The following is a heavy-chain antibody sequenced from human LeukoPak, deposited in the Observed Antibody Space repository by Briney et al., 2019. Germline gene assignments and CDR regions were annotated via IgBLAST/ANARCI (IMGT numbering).Heavy chain of an antibody. J-gene: IGHJ1*01. Sequence: GASVKVSCKASGYTFTSYGISWVRQAPGQGLEWMGWISAYNGNTNYAQKLQGRVTVTTDTSTSTAYMELRSLRSDDTAVYYCARGVGCSSTSCWTYFQHWGQGTLVTVSS. CDR3: ARGVGCSSTSCWTYFQH. V-gene: IGHV1-18*01. D-gene: IGHD2-2*01. CDR1: GYTFTSYG. CDR2: ISAYNGNT.